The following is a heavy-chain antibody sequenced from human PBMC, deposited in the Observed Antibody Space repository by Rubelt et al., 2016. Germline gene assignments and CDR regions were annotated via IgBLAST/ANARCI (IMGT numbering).Heavy chain of an antibody. V-gene: IGHV1-69*06. J-gene: IGHJ4*02. CDR1: GYTFTSYG. CDR3: ARGRDYGDYPIFDY. Sequence: QVQLVQSGAEVKKPGASVKVSCKASGYTFTSYGISWVRQAPGQGLEWMGGIIPIFGTANYAQEFHGRVTINADKSTSTAYMELSSLRSEDTAVYYGARGRDYGDYPIFDYWGQGTLVTVSS. D-gene: IGHD4-17*01. CDR2: IIPIFGTA.